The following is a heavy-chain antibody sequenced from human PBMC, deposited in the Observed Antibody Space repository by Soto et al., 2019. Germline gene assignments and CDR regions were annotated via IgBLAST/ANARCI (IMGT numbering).Heavy chain of an antibody. CDR1: GFTFSSYG. D-gene: IGHD6-13*01. V-gene: IGHV3-33*01. CDR2: IWYDGSNK. Sequence: QVQLVESGGGVVQPGRSLRLSCAASGFTFSSYGMHWVRQAPGKGLEWVAVIWYDGSNKHYADSVKGRFTISRDNSKNTLYLQMNSLRAEDTAVYYCARDGWQLVNYGMDVWGQGTTVTVSS. J-gene: IGHJ6*02. CDR3: ARDGWQLVNYGMDV.